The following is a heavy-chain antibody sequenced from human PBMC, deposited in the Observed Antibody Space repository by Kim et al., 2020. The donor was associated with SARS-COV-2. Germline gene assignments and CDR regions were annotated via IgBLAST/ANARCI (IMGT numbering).Heavy chain of an antibody. D-gene: IGHD5-12*01. J-gene: IGHJ4*02. Sequence: GGSLRLSCAASGFTFSSYAMHWVRQAPGKGLEWVAVISYDGSNKYYADSVKGRFTISRDNSKNTLYLQMNSLRAEDTAVYYCARDPVATILPGYYFDYWGQGTLVTVSS. CDR3: ARDPVATILPGYYFDY. CDR1: GFTFSSYA. V-gene: IGHV3-30-3*01. CDR2: ISYDGSNK.